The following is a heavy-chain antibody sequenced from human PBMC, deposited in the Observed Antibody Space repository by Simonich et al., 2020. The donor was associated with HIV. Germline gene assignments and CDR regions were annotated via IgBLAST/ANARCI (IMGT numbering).Heavy chain of an antibody. Sequence: QVQLQQWGAGLLKPSETLSLTCAVYGGSFSGYYWSCTRQPPGKGLGGIGEINHSGSTNYNPSLKSRVTISVDTSKNQFSLKLSSVTAADTAVYYCARLTAGGLGEYFQHWGQGTLVTVSS. D-gene: IGHD6-13*01. J-gene: IGHJ1*01. V-gene: IGHV4-34*01. CDR1: GGSFSGYY. CDR3: ARLTAGGLGEYFQH. CDR2: INHSGST.